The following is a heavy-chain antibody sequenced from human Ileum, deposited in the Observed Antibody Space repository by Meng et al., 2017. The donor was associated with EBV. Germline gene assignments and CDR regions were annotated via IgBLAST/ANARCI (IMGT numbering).Heavy chain of an antibody. CDR1: GGSISTSSYF. D-gene: IGHD5-18*01. CDR3: AKEQDDGDRGIHRIDS. Sequence: QLQLRESGPGPVKPSETLSLTCTVSGGSISTSSYFWGWNRQTPGKGLEWIGSIHYNGGTAYNPSLQSRVTMSVDTSKNQFSLRLTSVSAADTAVYYCAKEQDDGDRGIHRIDSWGQGTLVTVSS. CDR2: IHYNGGT. J-gene: IGHJ5*01. V-gene: IGHV4-39*07.